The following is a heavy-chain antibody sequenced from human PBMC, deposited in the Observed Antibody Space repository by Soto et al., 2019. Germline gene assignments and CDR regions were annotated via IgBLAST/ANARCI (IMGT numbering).Heavy chain of an antibody. V-gene: IGHV4-59*01. J-gene: IGHJ5*02. CDR2: VHYSGTT. CDR1: GTSISSYY. Sequence: PSETLSLTCTVSGTSISSYYWSWIRQPPGKGLEWIANVHYSGTTNYNPSLTSRVTLSVSTSETELSLKLTSVTAADKAVYYCERAMYNSGWNLDLWSQRIVVPVSS. CDR3: ERAMYNSGWNLDL. D-gene: IGHD6-19*01.